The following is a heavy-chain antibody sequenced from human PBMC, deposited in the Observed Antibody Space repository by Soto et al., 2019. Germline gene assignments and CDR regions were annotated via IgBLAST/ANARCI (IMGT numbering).Heavy chain of an antibody. CDR3: AILEGDFWRIEPYGMDV. Sequence: GESLKISCKGSGYSFTSYWIGWVRQMPGKGLEWMGIIYPGDSDTRYSPSFQGQVTISADKSISTAYLQWSSLKASDTAMYYCAILEGDFWRIEPYGMDVWGQGTTVTVSS. CDR2: IYPGDSDT. V-gene: IGHV5-51*01. D-gene: IGHD3-3*01. CDR1: GYSFTSYW. J-gene: IGHJ6*02.